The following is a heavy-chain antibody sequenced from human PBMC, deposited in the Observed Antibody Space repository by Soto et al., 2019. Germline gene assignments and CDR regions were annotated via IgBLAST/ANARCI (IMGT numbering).Heavy chain of an antibody. CDR2: IYHSGST. CDR3: ARDRYGSGSYYKNDAFDI. CDR1: SGSISSSNW. V-gene: IGHV4-4*02. D-gene: IGHD3-10*01. Sequence: QVQLQESGPGLVKPSGTLSLTCAVSSGSISSSNWWSWVRQPPGKGLEWIGEIYHSGSTNYNPSLQSRVAISVDKSKTQFSLKLSSVTAADTAVYYCARDRYGSGSYYKNDAFDIWGQGTMVTVSS. J-gene: IGHJ3*02.